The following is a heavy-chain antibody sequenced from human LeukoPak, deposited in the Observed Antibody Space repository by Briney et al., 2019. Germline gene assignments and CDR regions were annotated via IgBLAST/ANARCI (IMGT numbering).Heavy chain of an antibody. J-gene: IGHJ6*04. CDR2: IYHSGST. V-gene: IGHV4-38-2*02. Sequence: SETLSLTCAVSGYSISSGYYWGWIRQPPGKGLEWIGSIYHSGSTYYNPSLKSRVTISVDTSKNQFSLKLSSVTAADTAVYYRARERNYDFWSGSQGPMDVWGKGTTVTVSS. CDR1: GYSISSGYY. D-gene: IGHD3-3*01. CDR3: ARERNYDFWSGSQGPMDV.